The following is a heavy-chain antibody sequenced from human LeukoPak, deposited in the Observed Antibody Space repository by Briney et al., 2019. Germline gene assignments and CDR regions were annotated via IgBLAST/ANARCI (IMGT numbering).Heavy chain of an antibody. V-gene: IGHV3-30-3*01. CDR1: GFTFSSYA. CDR3: ARDPGWELPNWWFDP. D-gene: IGHD1-26*01. J-gene: IGHJ5*02. CDR2: ISYDGSNK. Sequence: PGGSLRLSCAASGFTFSSYAMHWVRQAPGKGLEWVAVISYDGSNKYYADSVKGRFTISRDNSKNTLYLQMNGLRAEDTAVYYCARDPGWELPNWWFDPWGQGTLVTVSS.